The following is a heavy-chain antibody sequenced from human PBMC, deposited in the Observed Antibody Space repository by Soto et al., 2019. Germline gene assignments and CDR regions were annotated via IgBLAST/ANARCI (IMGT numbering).Heavy chain of an antibody. Sequence: GASVKVSCKASGGTFVSYAISWVRQAPGQGLEWMGGIIPIFGTANYAQKFQGRVTITAGESTSTAYMELSSLRSEDTAVYYCARGEPFRPYDYWGQGTLVTVSS. CDR3: ARGEPFRPYDY. V-gene: IGHV1-69*13. CDR1: GGTFVSYA. J-gene: IGHJ4*02. CDR2: IIPIFGTA.